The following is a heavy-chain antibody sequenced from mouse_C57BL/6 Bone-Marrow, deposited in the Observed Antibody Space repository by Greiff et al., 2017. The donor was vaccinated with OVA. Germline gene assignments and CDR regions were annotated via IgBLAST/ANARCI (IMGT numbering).Heavy chain of an antibody. CDR3: ARKKIYDGYLWYFDV. V-gene: IGHV2-2*01. CDR2: IWSGGST. J-gene: IGHJ1*03. CDR1: GFSLTSYG. Sequence: VNVVESGPGLVQPSQSLSITCTVSGFSLTSYGVHWVRQSPGKGLEWLGVIWSGGSTDYNAAFISRLSISKDNSKSQVFFKMNSLQADDTAIYYCARKKIYDGYLWYFDVWGTGTTVTVSS. D-gene: IGHD2-3*01.